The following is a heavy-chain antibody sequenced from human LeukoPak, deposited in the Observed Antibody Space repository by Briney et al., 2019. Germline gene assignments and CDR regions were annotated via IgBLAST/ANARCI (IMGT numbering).Heavy chain of an antibody. CDR2: IIPIFGTA. D-gene: IGHD2-2*02. V-gene: IGHV1-69*05. CDR3: ARVVVPAAIEDYYYMDV. J-gene: IGHJ6*03. Sequence: SVNVSFKASGGTFSSYAISWVRQAPGQGLEWMGGIIPIFGTANYAQKFQGRVTITTDESTSTAYMELSSLRSEDTAVYYCARVVVPAAIEDYYYMDVWGKGTTVTVSS. CDR1: GGTFSSYA.